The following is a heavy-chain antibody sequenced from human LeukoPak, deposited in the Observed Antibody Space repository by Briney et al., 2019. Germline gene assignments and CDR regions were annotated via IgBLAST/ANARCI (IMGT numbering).Heavy chain of an antibody. V-gene: IGHV1-2*02. CDR3: ACITIKPTNYYYHGMDV. CDR1: GYTFTGYY. D-gene: IGHD3-9*01. J-gene: IGHJ6*02. CDR2: INPNSGGT. Sequence: SMMVSSKASGYTFTGYYMYWLRRAPRQGVEWMGWINPNSGGTNYAQKFQGKVTMTRATSISTAYLELSRLRSDDTAVYYYACITIKPTNYYYHGMDVWGQGTTVTVSS.